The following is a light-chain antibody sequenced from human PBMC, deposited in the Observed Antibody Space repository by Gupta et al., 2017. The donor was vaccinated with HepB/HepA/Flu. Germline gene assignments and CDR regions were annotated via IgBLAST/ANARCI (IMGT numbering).Light chain of an antibody. CDR1: KLEDKY. J-gene: IGLJ1*01. CDR2: KDI. V-gene: IGLV3-1*01. Sequence: SYDLSQTPSVSVSPGPTVSIPCSGDKLEDKYVSWYQQRPGQSPVLVIFKDIKRPSEIPERFSGSNSGNTATLTISGAQALDEADYFCQAWDGSAAVFGAGTKVTVL. CDR3: QAWDGSAAV.